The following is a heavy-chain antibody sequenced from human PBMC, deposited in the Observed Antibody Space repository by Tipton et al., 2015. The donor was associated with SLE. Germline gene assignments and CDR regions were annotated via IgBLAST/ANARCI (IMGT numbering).Heavy chain of an antibody. D-gene: IGHD6-6*01. CDR1: GYSISSSNW. CDR3: ARESSSSLYYGMDV. Sequence: TLSLTCAVSGYSISSSNWWGWIRQPPGKGLEWIGYIYYSGSIYYNPSLKSRVTMSVDTSKNQFSLKLSSVTAADTAVYYCARESSSSLYYGMDVWGQGTTVTVSS. V-gene: IGHV4-28*03. CDR2: IYYSGSI. J-gene: IGHJ6*02.